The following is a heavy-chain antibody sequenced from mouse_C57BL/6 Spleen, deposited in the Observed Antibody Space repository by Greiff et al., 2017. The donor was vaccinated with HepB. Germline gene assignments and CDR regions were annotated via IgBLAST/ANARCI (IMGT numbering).Heavy chain of an antibody. CDR2: INPYNGGT. V-gene: IGHV1-19*01. CDR3: ARGDYYGSSYVLLKAHYAMDY. CDR1: GYTFTDYY. Sequence: EVQLQQSGPVLVKPGASVKMSCKASGYTFTDYYMNWVKQSHGKSLEWIGVINPYNGGTSYNQKFKGKATLTVDKSSSTAYMELNSLTSEDSAVYYCARGDYYGSSYVLLKAHYAMDYWGQGTSVTVSS. J-gene: IGHJ4*01. D-gene: IGHD1-1*01.